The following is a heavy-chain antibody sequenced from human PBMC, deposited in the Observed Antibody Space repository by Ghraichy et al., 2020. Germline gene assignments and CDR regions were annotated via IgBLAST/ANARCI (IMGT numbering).Heavy chain of an antibody. CDR1: GYTFTSYG. J-gene: IGHJ5*02. D-gene: IGHD4-17*01. CDR3: ARDRTVTTSDWFDP. CDR2: ISTSNGNT. Sequence: ASVKVSCKASGYTFTSYGISWVRQAPGQGLEWMGWISTSNGNTNYAQRLQGRVTMTTDTSTSTAYMELRSLRSDDTAVYYCARDRTVTTSDWFDPWGQGTLVTVSS. V-gene: IGHV1-18*01.